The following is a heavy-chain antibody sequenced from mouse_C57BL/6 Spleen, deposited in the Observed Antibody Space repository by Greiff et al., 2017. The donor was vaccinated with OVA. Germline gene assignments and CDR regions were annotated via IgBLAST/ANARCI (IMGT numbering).Heavy chain of an antibody. V-gene: IGHV1-19*01. CDR1: GYTFTDYY. CDR2: INPYNGGT. Sequence: EVQGVESGPVLVKPGASVKMSCKASGYTFTDYYMNWVKQSHGKSLEWIGVINPYNGGTSYNQKFKGKATLTVDKSSSTAYMELNSLTSEDSAVYYCARSGSSPFYAMDYWGQGTSVTVSS. D-gene: IGHD1-1*01. CDR3: ARSGSSPFYAMDY. J-gene: IGHJ4*01.